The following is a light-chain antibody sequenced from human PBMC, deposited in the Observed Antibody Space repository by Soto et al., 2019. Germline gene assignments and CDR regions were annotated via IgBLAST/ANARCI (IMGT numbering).Light chain of an antibody. CDR1: QSVSNTY. Sequence: EIVLTQSPGTLSLSPGDTATLSCRASQSVSNTYLAWYQQKPGQAPRLLIYGASSRATGIPDRFSGSGSGTDFTLTISRLEPEDFAVYYCQQYRSFPLTFGEGPRWRSN. V-gene: IGKV3-20*01. CDR2: GAS. J-gene: IGKJ4*01. CDR3: QQYRSFPLT.